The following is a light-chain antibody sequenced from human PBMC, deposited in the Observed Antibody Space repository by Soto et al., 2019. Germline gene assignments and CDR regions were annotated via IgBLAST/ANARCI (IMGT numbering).Light chain of an antibody. J-gene: IGKJ3*01. V-gene: IGKV3-20*01. CDR3: QQYGRSADLLT. CDR2: DAS. CDR1: QTVTSTF. Sequence: EIVLTQSPGTLSLSPGERATPSCRASQTVTSTFLAWYQQKPGQAPRLLIYDASTRATGIPDRFIGSGSGTDFTLTISRLEPEDFAVYYCQQYGRSADLLTFGPGTKVDIK.